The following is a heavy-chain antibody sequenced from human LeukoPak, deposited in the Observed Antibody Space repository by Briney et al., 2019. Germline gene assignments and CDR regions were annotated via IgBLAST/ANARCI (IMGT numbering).Heavy chain of an antibody. V-gene: IGHV3-53*01. CDR2: IYSGGST. CDR1: GFTVSTNY. J-gene: IGHJ6*04. Sequence: PGGSLRLSCAAPGFTVSTNYMSWVRQAPGKGLEWVSVIYSGGSTYYADSVKGRFTISRDNSKNTVYLQMNSLRAEDTAVYYCARDHNCGGDCYSGMDVWGKGITVTVSS. D-gene: IGHD2-21*01. CDR3: ARDHNCGGDCYSGMDV.